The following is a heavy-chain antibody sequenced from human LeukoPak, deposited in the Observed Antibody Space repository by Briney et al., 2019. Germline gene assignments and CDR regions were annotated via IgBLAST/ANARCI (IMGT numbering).Heavy chain of an antibody. CDR3: ARDPKTIFGVVITGLNYFDY. D-gene: IGHD3-3*01. J-gene: IGHJ4*02. CDR1: GFTFSNYW. Sequence: GGSLRLSCAASGFTFSNYWMTWVRQAPGKGLEWVANIKQDGSEKYYVDSVKGRFTISRDNAKNSLYLQMNSLRAEDTAVYYCARDPKTIFGVVITGLNYFDYWGQGTLVTVSS. V-gene: IGHV3-7*01. CDR2: IKQDGSEK.